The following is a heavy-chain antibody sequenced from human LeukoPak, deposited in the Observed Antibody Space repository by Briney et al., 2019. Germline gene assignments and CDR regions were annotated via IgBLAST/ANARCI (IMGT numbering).Heavy chain of an antibody. CDR1: GGSFSGYY. J-gene: IGHJ4*02. CDR2: ISSSGSTI. CDR3: ARGGTPLY. D-gene: IGHD2-15*01. Sequence: LSLTCAVYGGSFSGYYWSWIRQAPGKGLEWVSYISSSGSTIYYADSVKGRFTISRDNAKNSLYLQMNSLRAEDTAVYYCARGGTPLYWGQGTLVTVSS. V-gene: IGHV3-11*01.